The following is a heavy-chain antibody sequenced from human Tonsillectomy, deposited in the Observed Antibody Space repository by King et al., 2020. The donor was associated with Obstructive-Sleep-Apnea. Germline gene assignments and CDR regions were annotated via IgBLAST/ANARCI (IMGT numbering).Heavy chain of an antibody. CDR1: GYSFTTYW. J-gene: IGHJ4*02. CDR2: IDPSDSYT. V-gene: IGHV5-10-1*01. Sequence: EQLVQSGAEVKKPGESLRISCKGSGYSFTTYWITWVRQMSGKGLEWMGRIDPSDSYTNYSPSFQGHVTISADKSISTAYLQWSSLKASDTAMYYCARRGLCRGGECLPLYFDYWGRGTLVTVSS. CDR3: ARRGLCRGGECLPLYFDY. D-gene: IGHD2-8*02.